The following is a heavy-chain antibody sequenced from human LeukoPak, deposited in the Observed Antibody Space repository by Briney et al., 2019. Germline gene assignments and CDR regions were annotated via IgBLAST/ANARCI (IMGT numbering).Heavy chain of an antibody. CDR3: VRGTPTPGMDY. D-gene: IGHD3-10*01. J-gene: IGHJ4*02. V-gene: IGHV7-4-1*02. CDR2: IDTTTGNP. CDR1: GYPFSAHF. Sequence: ASVSVSCKASGYPFSAHFLNWVRQAPGQGLEWMGNIDTTTGNPRYAQDFTGRFVFSLDTSVSTAYLQINSLKADDTAAYYCVRGTPTPGMDYWGQGTQVTVSS.